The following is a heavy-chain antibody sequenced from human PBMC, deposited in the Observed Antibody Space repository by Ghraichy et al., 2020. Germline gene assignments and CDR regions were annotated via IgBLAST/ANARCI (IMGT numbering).Heavy chain of an antibody. D-gene: IGHD4-17*01. CDR1: GFTFDDYT. Sequence: GGSLRLSCAASGFTFDDYTMHWVRQAPGKGLEWVSLISWDGGSTYYADSVKGRFTISRDNSKNSLYLQMNSLRTEDTALYYCAKDKGDYGDYHGALGYWGQGTLVTVSS. CDR3: AKDKGDYGDYHGALGY. V-gene: IGHV3-43*01. J-gene: IGHJ4*02. CDR2: ISWDGGST.